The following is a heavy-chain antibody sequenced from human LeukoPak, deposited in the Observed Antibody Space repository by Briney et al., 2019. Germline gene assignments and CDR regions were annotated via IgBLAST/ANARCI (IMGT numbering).Heavy chain of an antibody. CDR3: ARDSGYSTKWTVGY. J-gene: IGHJ4*02. Sequence: GGSLRLSCAASGFTFSSYGMHWVRQAPGKGLEWVAVISYDGSNKYYADSVKSRFTISRDNSKNTLYLQMNSLRGADAAVYYCARDSGYSTKWTVGYWGQGTLVTVSS. V-gene: IGHV3-30*03. CDR1: GFTFSSYG. D-gene: IGHD1-26*01. CDR2: ISYDGSNK.